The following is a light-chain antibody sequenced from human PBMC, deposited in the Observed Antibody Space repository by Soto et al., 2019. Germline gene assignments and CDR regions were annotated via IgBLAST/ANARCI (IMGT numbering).Light chain of an antibody. J-gene: IGLJ3*02. CDR3: CSYASSTTVV. V-gene: IGLV2-23*01. Sequence: QSALTQPASVSGSPGQSITISCTGTSSDVGTYNLVSWYQQHPGKAPKLMIYEGSKRPSGVSNRFSGSKSGNTASLTLSGLQAEDEADYYCCSYASSTTVVFGGGTKLTVL. CDR1: SSDVGTYNL. CDR2: EGS.